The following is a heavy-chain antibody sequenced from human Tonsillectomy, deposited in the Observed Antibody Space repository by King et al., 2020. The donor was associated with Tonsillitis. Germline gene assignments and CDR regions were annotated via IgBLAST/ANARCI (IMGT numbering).Heavy chain of an antibody. D-gene: IGHD2-2*02. CDR3: ARGLGEFAINYYYYGMDV. CDR1: GFTFRYHA. V-gene: IGHV3-30-3*01. J-gene: IGHJ6*02. CDR2: MSYDGSNK. Sequence: QVQLVQSGGGVVQPGRSLRLSCAASGFTFRYHAMHWVRQAPGKGLEWVAVMSYDGSNKYYADSVKGRFTISRDNSKNTLYLQMNSLRAEDTAVYYCARGLGEFAINYYYYGMDVWGQGTTVTVSS.